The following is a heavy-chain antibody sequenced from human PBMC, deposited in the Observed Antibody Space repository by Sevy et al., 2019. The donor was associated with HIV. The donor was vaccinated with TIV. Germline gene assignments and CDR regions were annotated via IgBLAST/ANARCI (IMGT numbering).Heavy chain of an antibody. D-gene: IGHD2-15*01. CDR2: ISPLNGDT. CDR3: ARGYCTGGSCSPGGF. J-gene: IGHJ4*02. V-gene: IGHV1-18*01. CDR1: GYTFTSYI. Sequence: ASVKVSCKTSGYTFTSYIISWVRQAPGQGLEWMGWISPLNGDTKYVQKFQGRVTMSIDTSTSTAYMDLRSLRSDDTAVYYCARGYCTGGSCSPGGFWGQGILVTVSS.